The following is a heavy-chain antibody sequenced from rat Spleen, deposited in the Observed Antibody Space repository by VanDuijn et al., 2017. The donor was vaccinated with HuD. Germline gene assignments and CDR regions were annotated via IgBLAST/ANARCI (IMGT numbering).Heavy chain of an antibody. Sequence: EVQLVESGGGLVQPGRSLKLSCAASGFTFNNYGMAWVRQAPTKGLEWVAAFSYDGGSTYYRDSVKGRFTMSRDNARRTLHLQMNSLRSDDTATYYCTRASYSGAVMYTTDYWGQGVMVTVSS. CDR2: FSYDGGST. CDR1: GFTFNNYG. D-gene: IGHD1-6*01. J-gene: IGHJ2*01. CDR3: TRASYSGAVMYTTDY. V-gene: IGHV5-29*01.